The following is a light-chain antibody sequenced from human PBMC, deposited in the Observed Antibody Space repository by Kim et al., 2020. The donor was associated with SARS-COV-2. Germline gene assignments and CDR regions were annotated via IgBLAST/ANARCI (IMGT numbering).Light chain of an antibody. J-gene: IGLJ3*02. CDR3: NSRDSSGNPRA. CDR2: GKN. V-gene: IGLV3-19*01. CDR1: SLRSYY. Sequence: SSELTQDPAVSVALGQTVRITCQGDSLRSYYASWYQQKPGQAPVLVIYGKNNRPSGIPDRFSGSSSGNTASLTITGAQAEDEADYYCNSRDSSGNPRAFG.